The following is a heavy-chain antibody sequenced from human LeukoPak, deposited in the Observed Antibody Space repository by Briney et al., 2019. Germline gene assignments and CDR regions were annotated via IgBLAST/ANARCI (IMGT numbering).Heavy chain of an antibody. V-gene: IGHV3-9*01. CDR1: GFTFDDYA. CDR3: AKPGCSSITCYLNY. Sequence: GGSLRLSCAASGFTFDDYAMHWVRQAPGKGLEWVSGINWNSGSIVYADSVKGRFTISRDNAKNSLYLQMNSLRAEDTALYYCAKPGCSSITCYLNYWGQGALVTVSS. D-gene: IGHD2-2*01. CDR2: INWNSGSI. J-gene: IGHJ4*02.